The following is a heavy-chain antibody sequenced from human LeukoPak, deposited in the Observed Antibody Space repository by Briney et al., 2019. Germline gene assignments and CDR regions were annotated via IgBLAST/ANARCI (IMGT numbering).Heavy chain of an antibody. Sequence: SETLSLTCTVSGGSISSYYWSWIRQPPGKGLEWIGSIYYSGSTYYNPSLKSRVTISVDTSKNQFSLKLSSVTAADTAVYYCARGIVVITTEGAFDIWGQGTMVTVSS. J-gene: IGHJ3*02. CDR1: GGSISSYY. V-gene: IGHV4-59*12. D-gene: IGHD3-22*01. CDR2: IYYSGST. CDR3: ARGIVVITTEGAFDI.